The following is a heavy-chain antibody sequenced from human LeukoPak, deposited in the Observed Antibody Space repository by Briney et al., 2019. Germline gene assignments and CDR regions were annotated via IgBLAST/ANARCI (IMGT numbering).Heavy chain of an antibody. Sequence: GGSLRLSCAASGFTFSDHYMDWVRQAPGKGLEWVGRTRNKANSYTTEYAASVKGRFTISRDDSKNSLYLQMNSLKTEDTAVYYCARDKIVGATKFDYWGQGTLVTVSS. J-gene: IGHJ4*02. D-gene: IGHD1-26*01. CDR1: GFTFSDHY. CDR2: TRNKANSYTT. CDR3: ARDKIVGATKFDY. V-gene: IGHV3-72*01.